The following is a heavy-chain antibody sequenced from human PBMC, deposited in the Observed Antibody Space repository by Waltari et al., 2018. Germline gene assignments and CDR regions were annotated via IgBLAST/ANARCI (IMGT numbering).Heavy chain of an antibody. V-gene: IGHV1-69*01. CDR2: IIPIFGTA. CDR1: GGTFSSYA. CDR3: ARAGSAAAEGLYYYGMDV. Sequence: QVQLVQSGAEVKKPGSSVKVSCKASGGTFSSYAISWVRPAPGQGLEWMGGIIPIFGTANYAQKFQGKVTITADESTSTAYMELSSLRSEDTAVYYCARAGSAAAEGLYYYGMDVWGQGTTVTVSS. J-gene: IGHJ6*02. D-gene: IGHD6-13*01.